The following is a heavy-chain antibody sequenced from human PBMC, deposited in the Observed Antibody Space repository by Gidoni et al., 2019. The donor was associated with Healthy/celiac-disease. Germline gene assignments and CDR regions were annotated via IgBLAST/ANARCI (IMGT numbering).Heavy chain of an antibody. V-gene: IGHV1-18*01. Sequence: QVQLVQSGAEVKKPGASVKVSCKASGYTFTSYGISWVRQAPGQGLEWMGWISAYNGNTNYAQKLQGRVTMTTDTSTSTAYMELRSLRSDDTAVYYCARNQELPTPYYYYGMDVWGQGTTVTVSS. CDR1: GYTFTSYG. CDR2: ISAYNGNT. J-gene: IGHJ6*02. CDR3: ARNQELPTPYYYYGMDV. D-gene: IGHD1-7*01.